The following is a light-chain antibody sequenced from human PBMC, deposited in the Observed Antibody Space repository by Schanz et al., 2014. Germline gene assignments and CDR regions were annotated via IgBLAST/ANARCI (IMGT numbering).Light chain of an antibody. CDR1: SSDVGDYNY. V-gene: IGLV2-11*01. Sequence: QSALTQPRSLSGSPGLSVTISCTGTSSDVGDYNYVSWYQQFPGKAPKLMIYDVTKRPSGVPDRFSGSKSGNTASLTVSGLQAEDEADYYCCSYAGSSTWVFGGGTKLTVL. CDR2: DVT. CDR3: CSYAGSSTWV. J-gene: IGLJ3*02.